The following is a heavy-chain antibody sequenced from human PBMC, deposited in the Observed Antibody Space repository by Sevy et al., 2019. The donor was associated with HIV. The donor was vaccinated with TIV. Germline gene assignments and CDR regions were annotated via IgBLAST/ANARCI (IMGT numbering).Heavy chain of an antibody. J-gene: IGHJ6*02. V-gene: IGHV3-30-3*01. Sequence: GGSLRLSCAASGFTFSDYPMHWVRQAPGKGLEWVAVISYDGIKKYYAESVKGRTTISRDNSENKLYLNMNSLRTEDTAIYYCARDSNTGYYYYFAMDVWGQGTTVTVSS. CDR2: ISYDGIKK. CDR3: ARDSNTGYYYYFAMDV. CDR1: GFTFSDYP. D-gene: IGHD2-8*02.